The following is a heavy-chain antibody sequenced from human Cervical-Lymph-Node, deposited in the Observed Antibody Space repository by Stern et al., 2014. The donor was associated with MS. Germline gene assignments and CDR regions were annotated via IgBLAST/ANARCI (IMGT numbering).Heavy chain of an antibody. Sequence: EEQLVESGGRLVQPGGSLRLSCAASGLTLSLYGMNGVRQAPGKGLEWGSYISSSSNTIYYAEPVAGRFHISNTTAKNSLYLQMNSLRAEDTAVYYCARGYGYFDYWGQGTLVTVSS. CDR2: ISSSSNTI. J-gene: IGHJ4*02. CDR1: GLTLSLYG. CDR3: ARGYGYFDY. V-gene: IGHV3-48*01. D-gene: IGHD4-17*01.